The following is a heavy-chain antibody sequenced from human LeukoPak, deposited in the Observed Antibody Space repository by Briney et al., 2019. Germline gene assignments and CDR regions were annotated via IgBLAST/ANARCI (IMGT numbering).Heavy chain of an antibody. D-gene: IGHD3-10*01. V-gene: IGHV3-66*02. Sequence: GGSLRLSCAASGFTVSSNYMSWVRQAPGKGLEWVSVIYSGGSTYYADSVKGRFTISRDNSKNTLYLQMNSLRAEDTAVYYCARASSGTTSDYYGSGSYIRDYWGQGTLVTVSS. CDR3: ARASSGTTSDYYGSGSYIRDY. CDR2: IYSGGST. CDR1: GFTVSSNY. J-gene: IGHJ4*02.